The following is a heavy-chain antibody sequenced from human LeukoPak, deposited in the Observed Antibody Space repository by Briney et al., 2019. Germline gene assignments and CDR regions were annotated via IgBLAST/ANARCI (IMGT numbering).Heavy chain of an antibody. CDR1: GFNFQIYA. V-gene: IGHV3-30*04. CDR2: ISYGGDNK. D-gene: IGHD3-9*01. Sequence: PGGSLRLSCAASGFNFQIYAMHWVRQAPGKGLEWVAIISYGGDNKYYADSVKGRFTISRDNSKSMLYLQMNGLRPEDTAVYYCSRDGPRDYDILTALDYWGQGTVVSASS. CDR3: SRDGPRDYDILTALDY. J-gene: IGHJ4*02.